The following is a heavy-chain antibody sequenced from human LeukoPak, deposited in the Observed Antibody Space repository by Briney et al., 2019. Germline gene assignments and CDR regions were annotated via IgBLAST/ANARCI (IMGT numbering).Heavy chain of an antibody. J-gene: IGHJ4*02. V-gene: IGHV3-23*01. CDR2: ISGSGGRT. CDR3: AKEAQYSYAPD. D-gene: IGHD5-18*01. CDR1: GFTFYSYA. Sequence: GGSLRLSCAASGFTFYSYAMSWVRQAPGKGLEWVSTISGSGGRTYYADSVKGRFTISRDNSKNTLYLQMNSLRADDTAVYYCAKEAQYSYAPDWGQGTLVTVSS.